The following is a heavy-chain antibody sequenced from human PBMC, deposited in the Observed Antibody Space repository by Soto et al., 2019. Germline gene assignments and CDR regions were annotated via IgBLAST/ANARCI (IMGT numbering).Heavy chain of an antibody. V-gene: IGHV3-23*01. CDR1: GFTFSSYS. CDR3: AKRERWPASGPY. J-gene: IGHJ4*02. D-gene: IGHD1-1*01. Sequence: GGSLRLSCAASGFTFSSYSMTWVRQAPGKGLEWVSDISGGGDNTYYADSVKGRFTISRDNSKSTLYLQLNSLRAEDTALYYCAKRERWPASGPYWGQGTLVTVSS. CDR2: ISGGGDNT.